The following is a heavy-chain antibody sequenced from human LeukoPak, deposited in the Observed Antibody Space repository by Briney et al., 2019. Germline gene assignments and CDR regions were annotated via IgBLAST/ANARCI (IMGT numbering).Heavy chain of an antibody. CDR1: GYSFTNYW. D-gene: IGHD3-22*01. J-gene: IGHJ4*02. Sequence: GESLKISCKGSGYSFTNYWIGWVRQMPGKGLEWMGIIYPGDSDTRYSPSFQGQVTISADKSISTAYLQWSSLKASYTAMYYCASSVSSGYYGFDYWGQGTLVTVSS. CDR3: ASSVSSGYYGFDY. CDR2: IYPGDSDT. V-gene: IGHV5-51*01.